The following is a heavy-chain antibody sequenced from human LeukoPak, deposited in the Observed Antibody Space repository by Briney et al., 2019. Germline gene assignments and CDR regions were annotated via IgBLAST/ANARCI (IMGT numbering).Heavy chain of an antibody. CDR2: ISSSGSTI. V-gene: IGHV3-11*01. CDR1: GFSFSDYY. Sequence: GGSLRLSCAASGFSFSDYYMSWIRQAPGKGLEWVSYISSSGSTIYYADSVKGRFTISRDNAKNSLYLQMNSLRAEDTAVYYCASSRGYYDSPEWGQGTLVTVSS. J-gene: IGHJ4*02. CDR3: ASSRGYYDSPE. D-gene: IGHD3-22*01.